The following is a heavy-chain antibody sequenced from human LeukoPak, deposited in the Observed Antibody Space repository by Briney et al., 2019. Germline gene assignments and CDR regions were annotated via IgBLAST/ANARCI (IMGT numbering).Heavy chain of an antibody. CDR3: ARYCSSTSCYAGGFDY. Sequence: PSETLSLTCTVPGGSISSYYWSWIRQPPGKGLEWIGYIYYSGSTNYNPSLKSRVTISVDTSKNQFSLKLSSVTAADTAVYYCARYCSSTSCYAGGFDYWGQGTLVTVSS. V-gene: IGHV4-59*01. J-gene: IGHJ4*02. CDR2: IYYSGST. D-gene: IGHD2-2*01. CDR1: GGSISSYY.